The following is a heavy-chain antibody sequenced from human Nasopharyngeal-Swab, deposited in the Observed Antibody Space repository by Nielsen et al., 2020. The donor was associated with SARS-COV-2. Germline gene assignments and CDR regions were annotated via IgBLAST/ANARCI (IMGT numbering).Heavy chain of an antibody. Sequence: TLALTLAVYGGSFSGYYWSWIRQPPGKGLEWIGEINHSGTTSYNPSLKSRVTISSDTSKNQFSLKLSSVTAADTAVYYCARGHRSISMIVVVIATAHFYFDSWGRGTLVTVTS. J-gene: IGHJ4*02. D-gene: IGHD3-22*01. CDR3: ARGHRSISMIVVVIATAHFYFDS. V-gene: IGHV4-34*01. CDR2: INHSGTT. CDR1: GGSFSGYY.